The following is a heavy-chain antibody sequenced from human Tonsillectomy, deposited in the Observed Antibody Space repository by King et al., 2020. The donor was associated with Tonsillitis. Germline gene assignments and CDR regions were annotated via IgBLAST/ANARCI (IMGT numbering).Heavy chain of an antibody. CDR3: AKVDRSDFWSAYYTDY. CDR2: ISGRGGST. D-gene: IGHD3-3*01. J-gene: IGHJ4*02. V-gene: IGHV3-23*04. Sequence: VQLVESGGGLVQPGGSLRLSCAASGFTFSSYAMSWVRQAPGKGLEGVSAISGRGGSTYYADSVEGRFTVSRDNSKNTLYLQMNSLRAADTAVYYCAKVDRSDFWSAYYTDYWGQGTLVTVSS. CDR1: GFTFSSYA.